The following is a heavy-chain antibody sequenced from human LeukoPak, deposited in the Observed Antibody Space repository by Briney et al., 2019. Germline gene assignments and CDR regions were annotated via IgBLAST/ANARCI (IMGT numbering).Heavy chain of an antibody. D-gene: IGHD3-10*01. CDR2: INPNSGGT. CDR3: GTLLWFGELFHDY. J-gene: IGHJ4*02. CDR1: GYTFTGYY. Sequence: ASVKVSCKASGYTFTGYYMHWVRQAPGQGLEWMGRINPNSGGTNYAQKFQGRVTMTRDTSISTAYMELSRLRSDDTAVYYCGTLLWFGELFHDYWGQGTLVTVSS. V-gene: IGHV1-2*06.